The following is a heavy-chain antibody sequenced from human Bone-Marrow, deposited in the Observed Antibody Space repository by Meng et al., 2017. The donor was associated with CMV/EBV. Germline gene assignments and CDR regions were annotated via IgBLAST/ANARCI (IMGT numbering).Heavy chain of an antibody. CDR1: GFTFSSYA. CDR3: SKGGSANFDYYYGMDV. D-gene: IGHD4/OR15-4a*01. CDR2: IWYDGSDK. J-gene: IGHJ6*02. Sequence: GESLKISCAASGFTFSSYAMSWVRQAPGKGLEWVAVIWYDGSDKYYADSVKGRFTISRDNSKNTLYLQMNSLRAEDTGVYYCSKGGSANFDYYYGMDVWGQGTTVTVSS. V-gene: IGHV3-33*06.